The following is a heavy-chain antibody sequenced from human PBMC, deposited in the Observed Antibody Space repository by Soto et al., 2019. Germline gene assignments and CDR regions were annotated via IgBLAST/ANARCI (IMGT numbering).Heavy chain of an antibody. CDR3: ARADSRKGYSSGWYYFDY. Sequence: QVQLVQSGAEVKKPGSSVKVSCKASGGTFSSYTISWVRQAPGQGLEWMGRIIPILGIANYAQKFQGRVTITADKSTSTAYMELSSLRSEDTAVYYSARADSRKGYSSGWYYFDYWGQGTLVTVSS. J-gene: IGHJ4*02. D-gene: IGHD6-19*01. V-gene: IGHV1-69*02. CDR2: IIPILGIA. CDR1: GGTFSSYT.